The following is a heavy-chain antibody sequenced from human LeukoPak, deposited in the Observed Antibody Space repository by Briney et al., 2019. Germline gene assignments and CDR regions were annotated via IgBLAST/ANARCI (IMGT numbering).Heavy chain of an antibody. V-gene: IGHV3-23*01. CDR1: GFTFISYA. J-gene: IGHJ4*02. Sequence: GWSLRLSCAASGFTFISYAMSWVRQAPGKGLEGVSAISGSGGSTYYADSVKGRFTISRDNSKNTLYLPMNRLRAEDTAVYYCAKDVGAAAGDYWGQGTLVTVSS. CDR3: AKDVGAAAGDY. D-gene: IGHD6-13*01. CDR2: ISGSGGST.